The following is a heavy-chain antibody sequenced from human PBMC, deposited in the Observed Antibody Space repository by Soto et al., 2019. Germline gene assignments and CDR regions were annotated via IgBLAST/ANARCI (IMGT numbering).Heavy chain of an antibody. D-gene: IGHD3-22*01. V-gene: IGHV1-69*06. CDR3: ARDRLEGFDY. CDR1: GGTFSSYA. J-gene: IGHJ4*02. Sequence: QVQLVQSGAEVKKPGSSVKVSCKASGGTFSSYAISWVRQAPGQGLEWMGGIIPIVGTANYAQKFQGRVTISADKSTRTAYMELSSLRSEDKAVYYCARDRLEGFDYWGQGTLVTVSS. CDR2: IIPIVGTA.